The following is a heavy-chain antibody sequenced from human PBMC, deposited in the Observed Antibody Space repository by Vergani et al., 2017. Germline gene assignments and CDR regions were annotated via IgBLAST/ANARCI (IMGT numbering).Heavy chain of an antibody. CDR1: GFSFGSYG. J-gene: IGHJ6*01. Sequence: QVQLVESGGNVVQSGTSLRLSCAASGFSFGSYGMHWVRQSPGKGLEWVAVISNDGGNKYYADSVKGRFTIYKDNTVDMLSLQMNSLRPDDTAVYYCAREVASGYDGAWYSGTGMDVWGQGTTVTVSS. D-gene: IGHD2-21*02. V-gene: IGHV3-30*03. CDR2: ISNDGGNK. CDR3: AREVASGYDGAWYSGTGMDV.